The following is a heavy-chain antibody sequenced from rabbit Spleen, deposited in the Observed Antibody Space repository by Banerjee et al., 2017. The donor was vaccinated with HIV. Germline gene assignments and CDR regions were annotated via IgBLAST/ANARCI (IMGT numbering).Heavy chain of an antibody. CDR1: GFSFSNKAV. D-gene: IGHD4-2*01. V-gene: IGHV1S43*01. CDR3: ARDVGHDGNGPDYFNL. J-gene: IGHJ4*01. CDR2: IDAGSSGFT. Sequence: QEQVVESGGGLVKPGASLTLTCKASGFSFSNKAVMCWVRQAPGKGLEWIACIDAGSSGFTYFASWANGRFTISRSTSLNTVDLKMTSLTAADTATYFCARDVGHDGNGPDYFNLWGQGTLVTVS.